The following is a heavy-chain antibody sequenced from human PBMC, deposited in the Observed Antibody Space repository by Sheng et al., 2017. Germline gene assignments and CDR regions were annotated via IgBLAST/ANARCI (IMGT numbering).Heavy chain of an antibody. V-gene: IGHV1-69*13. CDR2: IIPIFGTA. CDR3: ARVEKTYGSGPHPYYYYYMDV. D-gene: IGHD3-10*01. Sequence: QVQLVQSGAEVKKPGSSVKVSCKASGGTFSSYAISWVRQAPGQGLEWMGGIIPIFGTANYAQKFQGRVTITADESTSTAYMELSSLRSEDTAVYYCARVEKTYGSGPHPYYYYYMDVWGQGTTVTVSS. J-gene: IGHJ6*03. CDR1: GGTFSSYA.